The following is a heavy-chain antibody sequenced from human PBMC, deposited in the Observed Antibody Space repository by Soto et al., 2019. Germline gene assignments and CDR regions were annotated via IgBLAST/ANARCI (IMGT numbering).Heavy chain of an antibody. D-gene: IGHD6-13*01. V-gene: IGHV1-69*13. CDR3: ARTGTSGYSSSWSLISNDAFDS. CDR2: IIPIFGTA. Sequence: SVNVSCKDSGGTFSSYAISWVRQAPGQGLEWMGGIIPIFGTANYAQKFQGRVTITADESTSTAYVELSSLRSEDTAVYYCARTGTSGYSSSWSLISNDAFDSWGDGRLVAVSS. J-gene: IGHJ3*02. CDR1: GGTFSSYA.